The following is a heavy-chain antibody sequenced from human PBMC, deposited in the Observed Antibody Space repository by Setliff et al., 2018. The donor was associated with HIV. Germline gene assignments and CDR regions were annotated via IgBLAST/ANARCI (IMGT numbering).Heavy chain of an antibody. CDR3: ARGEPPASRSGLLY. Sequence: PSETLSLTCSVSGDDINRDFWTWMRQPPGKGLEWIGYVQYVGPANYNPSLQSRPTLSIDTSKNQFSLKLISVTAADTAVYYCARGEPPASRSGLLYWGRGMLVTVSS. D-gene: IGHD3-22*01. CDR2: VQYVGPA. J-gene: IGHJ4*02. V-gene: IGHV4-59*01. CDR1: GDDINRDF.